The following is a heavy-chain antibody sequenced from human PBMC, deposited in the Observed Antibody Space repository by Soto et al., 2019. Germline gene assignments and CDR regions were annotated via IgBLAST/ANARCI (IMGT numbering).Heavy chain of an antibody. Sequence: SVKLSPKTDCSKFPRYATSPGRPAYGQGLEWMGGIIPIFGTANYAQKFQGRVTITADESTSTAYMELSSLRSEDTAVYYGARVRYCSGGSCFDYWGQGNLVTVSA. CDR3: ARVRYCSGGSCFDY. V-gene: IGHV1-69*01. CDR2: IIPIFGTA. D-gene: IGHD2-15*01. J-gene: IGHJ4*02. CDR1: CSKFPRYA.